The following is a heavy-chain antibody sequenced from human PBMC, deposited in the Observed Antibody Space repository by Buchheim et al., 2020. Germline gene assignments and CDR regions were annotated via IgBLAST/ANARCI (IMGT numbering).Heavy chain of an antibody. J-gene: IGHJ6*02. CDR3: VRDFSPSGYLYGMDV. D-gene: IGHD3-3*01. Sequence: QVQLVESGGGVVQPGGSLRLSCAPSGFRFSSYAMHWVRQAPGKGLEWVAVISHDGSYQYYVESVRGRFTISRDNWMDRLFLQMNSLRADDTAVYYCVRDFSPSGYLYGMDVWGQGTT. CDR1: GFRFSSYA. V-gene: IGHV3-30*03. CDR2: ISHDGSYQ.